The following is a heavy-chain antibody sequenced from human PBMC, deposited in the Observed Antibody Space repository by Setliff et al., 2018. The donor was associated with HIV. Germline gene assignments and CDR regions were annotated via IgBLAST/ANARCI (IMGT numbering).Heavy chain of an antibody. J-gene: IGHJ4*02. Sequence: ASVKVSCKASGYIFTNYGITWVRQAPGQGLEWVGWINPDSGGTNLAQRFQGRVTMTRDTSIATAYMELLRPEDTAVYYCVKDIDSEDWRWGQGTLVTVSS. V-gene: IGHV1-2*02. D-gene: IGHD3-22*01. CDR3: VKDIDSEDWR. CDR2: INPDSGGT. CDR1: GYIFTNYG.